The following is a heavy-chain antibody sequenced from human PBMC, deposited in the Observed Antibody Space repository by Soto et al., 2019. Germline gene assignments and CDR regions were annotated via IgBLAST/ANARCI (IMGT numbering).Heavy chain of an antibody. CDR3: ARYCSGGSCYYAY. D-gene: IGHD2-15*01. V-gene: IGHV3-30-3*01. CDR2: ISYDGSNK. CDR1: GFTFSSYA. J-gene: IGHJ4*02. Sequence: GGSLRLSCAASGFTFSSYAMHWVRQAPGKGLEWVAVISYDGSNKYYADSVKGRFTISRDNSKNTLYLQMNSLRAEDTAVYYCARYCSGGSCYYAYWGQGTLVTVSS.